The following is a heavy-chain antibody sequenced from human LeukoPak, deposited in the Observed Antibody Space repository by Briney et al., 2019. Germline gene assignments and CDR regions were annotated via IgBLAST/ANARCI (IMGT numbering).Heavy chain of an antibody. CDR1: GYTFTGYY. V-gene: IGHV1-2*02. D-gene: IGHD2-15*01. J-gene: IGHJ5*02. Sequence: ASVKVSCKASGYTFTGYYMHWVRQAPGQGLEWMGWINPNSGGTNYAQKFQGRVTMTRDTSISTAYMELSRLRSDDTAVYYCARVGRVAAKGNWFDPWGQGTLVTVSS. CDR2: INPNSGGT. CDR3: ARVGRVAAKGNWFDP.